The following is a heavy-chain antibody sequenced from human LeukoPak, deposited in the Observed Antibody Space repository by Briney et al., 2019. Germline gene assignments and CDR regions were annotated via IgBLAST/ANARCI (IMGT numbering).Heavy chain of an antibody. CDR2: ISGGGGT. Sequence: PGGSLRLSCAGSGFTFSSYALSWVRQAPGKGLEWVSAISGGGGTHYADSVRGRFTISRDNSKNTLYLQVNSLRAEDTAVYYCAKDPGYSRSLDYWGQGTLVTVSS. V-gene: IGHV3-23*01. CDR3: AKDPGYSRSLDY. J-gene: IGHJ4*02. D-gene: IGHD6-13*01. CDR1: GFTFSSYA.